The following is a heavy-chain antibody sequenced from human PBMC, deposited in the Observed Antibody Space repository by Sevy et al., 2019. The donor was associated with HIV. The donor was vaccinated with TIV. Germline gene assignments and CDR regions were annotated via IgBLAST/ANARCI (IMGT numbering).Heavy chain of an antibody. V-gene: IGHV1-46*01. CDR2: IDHSAGNA. CDR3: VRADPAQHFDS. CDR1: GDTFTNDY. J-gene: IGHJ4*02. Sequence: ASVKVSCKPSGDTFTNDYMHWVRQAPGQGLEWMGIIDHSAGNASYAEKFQGRVTMAWDTSTSTLYMDLSSLRSEDTVVYYCVRADPAQHFDSWGQGTLVTVSS.